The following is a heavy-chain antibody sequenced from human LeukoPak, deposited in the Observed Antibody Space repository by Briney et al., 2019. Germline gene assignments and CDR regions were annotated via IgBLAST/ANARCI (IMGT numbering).Heavy chain of an antibody. CDR1: GGSVNSADYY. CDR2: IFYSGST. J-gene: IGHJ4*02. V-gene: IGHV4-30-4*01. CDR3: AIQVATVTRFDS. Sequence: PSEALSLTCTVSGGSVNSADYYWSWIRQPPGKGLQWIGYIFYSGSTYYSPSLKSRFSISVDTSKNQFSLRLRSVTAADTAVYYCAIQVATVTRFDSWGQGTLVTVSS. D-gene: IGHD5-12*01.